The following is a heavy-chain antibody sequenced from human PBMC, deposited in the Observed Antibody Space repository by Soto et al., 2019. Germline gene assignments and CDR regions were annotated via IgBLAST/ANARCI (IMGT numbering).Heavy chain of an antibody. D-gene: IGHD6-19*01. V-gene: IGHV4-30-2*01. CDR1: GGSISSGGYS. CDR2: IYHSGST. CDR3: ARVAVAGQIDY. Sequence: PSETLSLTCAVSGGSISSGGYSWSWIRQPPGKGLEWIGYIYHSGSTYYNPSLKSRVTISVDRSKNQFSVKLSSVTAADTAVYYCARVAVAGQIDYWGQGTLVTVSS. J-gene: IGHJ4*02.